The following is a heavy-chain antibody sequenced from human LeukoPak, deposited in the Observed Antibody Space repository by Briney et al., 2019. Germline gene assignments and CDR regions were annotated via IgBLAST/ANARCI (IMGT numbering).Heavy chain of an antibody. D-gene: IGHD4-17*01. J-gene: IGHJ3*02. CDR1: GFTFSDYY. V-gene: IGHV3-11*04. Sequence: SGGSLRLSXAASGFTFSDYYMGWIRQAPGKGLEWVSYISSSGSTIYYADSVKGRFTISRDNAKNSLYLQMNSLRAEDTAVYYCARVQDGEGAFDIWGQGTMVTVSS. CDR3: ARVQDGEGAFDI. CDR2: ISSSGSTI.